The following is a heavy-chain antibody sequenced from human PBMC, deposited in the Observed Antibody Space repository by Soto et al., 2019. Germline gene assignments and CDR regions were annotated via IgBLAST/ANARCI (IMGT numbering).Heavy chain of an antibody. CDR1: GFTFSSYW. V-gene: IGHV3-7*01. Sequence: GGSLRLSCAASGFTFSSYWMSWVRQAPGKGLEWVANIKQDGSEKYYVDSVKGRFTISRDNAKNSLYLQMNSLRAEDTAVYYWARNQTGPPYYSTYMDVWGKGPTVTVPS. CDR3: ARNQTGPPYYSTYMDV. J-gene: IGHJ6*03. CDR2: IKQDGSEK.